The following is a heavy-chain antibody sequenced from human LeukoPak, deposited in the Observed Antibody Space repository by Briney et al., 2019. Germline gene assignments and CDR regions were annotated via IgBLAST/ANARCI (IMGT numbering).Heavy chain of an antibody. Sequence: GRSLRLSCAASGFTFNHFGMHWVRQAPGKGLEWVAVIWSDGSNKFYADSVRGRFTISRDDSRKAVYLQMDRMTAEDTAIHYCAKDAQRGFDYSNSLEYWGQGALVTVSS. D-gene: IGHD4-11*01. CDR3: AKDAQRGFDYSNSLEY. J-gene: IGHJ4*02. CDR2: IWSDGSNK. CDR1: GFTFNHFG. V-gene: IGHV3-33*06.